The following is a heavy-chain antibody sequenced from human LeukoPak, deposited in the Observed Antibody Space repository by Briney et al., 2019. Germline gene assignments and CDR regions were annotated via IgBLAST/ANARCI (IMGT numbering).Heavy chain of an antibody. Sequence: PSETLSLTCGVSGGSVTSTNWWTWVRQPPGKGLEWIGEVHLDGRTNYNPSLKSRLTMSVDLSENHISLKLTSVTAADTAVYYCARTYCSGGSCHFDYWGQGTLVTVSS. CDR1: GGSVTSTNW. D-gene: IGHD2-15*01. CDR2: VHLDGRT. V-gene: IGHV4-4*02. J-gene: IGHJ4*02. CDR3: ARTYCSGGSCHFDY.